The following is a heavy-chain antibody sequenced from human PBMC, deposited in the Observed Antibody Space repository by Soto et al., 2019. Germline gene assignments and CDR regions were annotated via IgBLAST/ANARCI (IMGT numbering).Heavy chain of an antibody. J-gene: IGHJ4*02. CDR1: GFTFSSYS. Sequence: GGSLRLSCAASGFTFSSYSMNWVRQAPGKGLEWVSSISSSSSYIYYADSVKGRFTISRDNAKNSLYLQMNSLRAEDTAVYYCARAWLAAGTSLDYWGQGTLVTVSS. V-gene: IGHV3-21*01. CDR2: ISSSSSYI. D-gene: IGHD6-13*01. CDR3: ARAWLAAGTSLDY.